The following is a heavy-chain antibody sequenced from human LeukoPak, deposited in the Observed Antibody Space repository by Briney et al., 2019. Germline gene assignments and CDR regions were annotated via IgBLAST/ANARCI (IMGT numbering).Heavy chain of an antibody. CDR1: GFTFSSYG. CDR3: ANWKIGMDY. D-gene: IGHD1-1*01. Sequence: GGSLRLSCAASGFTFSSYGMYWVRQAPGKGLEWVAVISYDGSNKYYADSVKGRFTISRDNSKNTLYLQMNSLRAEDTAVYYCANWKIGMDYWGQGTLATVSS. V-gene: IGHV3-30*18. CDR2: ISYDGSNK. J-gene: IGHJ4*02.